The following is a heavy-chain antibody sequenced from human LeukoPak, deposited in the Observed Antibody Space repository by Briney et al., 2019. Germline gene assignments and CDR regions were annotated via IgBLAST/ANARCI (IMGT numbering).Heavy chain of an antibody. CDR3: AKSDSSGWFFDY. Sequence: GGSLRLSCAASGFTFSSYAMSWVRQAPGKGLEWVSDIIGSGGNLYYPDSVKGRFTITRDNSKNTLYLQMNSLRAEDTAVYYCAKSDSSGWFFDYWGEGPLVTV. D-gene: IGHD6-19*01. V-gene: IGHV3-23*01. CDR2: IIGSGGNL. CDR1: GFTFSSYA. J-gene: IGHJ4*02.